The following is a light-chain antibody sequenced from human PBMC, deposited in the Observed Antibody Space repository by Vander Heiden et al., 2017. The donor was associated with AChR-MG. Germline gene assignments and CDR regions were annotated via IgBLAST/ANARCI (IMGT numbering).Light chain of an antibody. Sequence: SYELTQPLSVSVALGQTARLTCGGNNIGSKNVHWYQQKPGQAPVLVIYRESNRPSGIPERFSGSNSGNTATLTISRAQAGDEADYYCQVWDSSTGVFGGGTKLTVL. J-gene: IGLJ2*01. CDR3: QVWDSSTGV. V-gene: IGLV3-9*01. CDR2: RES. CDR1: NIGSKN.